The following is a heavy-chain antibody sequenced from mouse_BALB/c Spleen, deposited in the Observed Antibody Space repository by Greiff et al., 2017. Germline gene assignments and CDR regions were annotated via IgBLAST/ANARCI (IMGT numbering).Heavy chain of an antibody. V-gene: IGHV5-9-4*01. J-gene: IGHJ4*01. CDR3: AREGGSSYIYAMDY. D-gene: IGHD1-1*01. Sequence: EVQRVESGGGLVKPGGSLKLSCAASGFTFSSYAMSWVRQSPEKRLEWVAEISSGGSYTYYPDTVTGRFTISRDNAKNTLYLEMSSLRSEDTAMYYCAREGGSSYIYAMDYWGQGTSVTVSS. CDR1: GFTFSSYA. CDR2: ISSGGSYT.